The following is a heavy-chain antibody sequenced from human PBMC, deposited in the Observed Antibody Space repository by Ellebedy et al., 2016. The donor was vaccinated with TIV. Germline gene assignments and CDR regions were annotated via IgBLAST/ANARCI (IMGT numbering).Heavy chain of an antibody. J-gene: IGHJ4*02. D-gene: IGHD6-19*01. CDR2: ISGSGGST. Sequence: GESLKISXAASGFTFSSYAMSWVRQAPGKGLEWVSAISGSGGSTYYADSVKGRFTISRDNSKNTLYLQMNSLRAEDTAVYYCAKEIPQQWVSYFDYWGQGTLVTVSS. V-gene: IGHV3-23*01. CDR1: GFTFSSYA. CDR3: AKEIPQQWVSYFDY.